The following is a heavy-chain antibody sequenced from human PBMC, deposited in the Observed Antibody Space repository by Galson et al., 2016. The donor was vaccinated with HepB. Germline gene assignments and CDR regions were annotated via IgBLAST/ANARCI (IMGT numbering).Heavy chain of an antibody. CDR1: GYSFTHYW. CDR3: ARIKGIQDMLTGDDAFDV. CDR2: VYPADSDT. V-gene: IGHV5-51*01. D-gene: IGHD3-9*01. J-gene: IGHJ3*01. Sequence: QSGAEVKKPGESLGISCKASGYSFTHYWIGWVRQVPGKGLEWMGIVYPADSDTSYSPALQGQVTISVDTSISTAYLQWSSLKASDTAMYFCARIKGIQDMLTGDDAFDVWGQGTMVTVS.